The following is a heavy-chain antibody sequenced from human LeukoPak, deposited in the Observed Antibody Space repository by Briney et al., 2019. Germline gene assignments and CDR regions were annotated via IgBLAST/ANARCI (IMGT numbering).Heavy chain of an antibody. J-gene: IGHJ3*02. V-gene: IGHV3-48*02. CDR3: ARKNYGGNFGAFDI. D-gene: IGHD4-23*01. CDR1: GFTFSTYS. CDR2: ISGSGGTI. Sequence: GGSLRLSCTASGFTFSTYSMSWVRQAPGKGLEWLSYISGSGGTIYYADSVKGRFTISRDNARNSLYLQMNSLRDEDTAVYYCARKNYGGNFGAFDIWGQGTMVTVSS.